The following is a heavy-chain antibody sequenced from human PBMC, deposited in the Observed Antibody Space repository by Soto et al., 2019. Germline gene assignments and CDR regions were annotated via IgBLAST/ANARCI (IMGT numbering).Heavy chain of an antibody. Sequence: QVHLLESGPGLLKPSETLSLTCIVSGGSMTNYSWTWIRQPPGKGLEWIGYIYYSGNTKYNPSLKSRVTISKDTSKNQFSLKLSSVTAADTAVYYCARVGYSSSWFWFFDLWGRGTLVTVSS. D-gene: IGHD6-13*01. V-gene: IGHV4-59*01. CDR3: ARVGYSSSWFWFFDL. CDR2: IYYSGNT. CDR1: GGSMTNYS. J-gene: IGHJ2*01.